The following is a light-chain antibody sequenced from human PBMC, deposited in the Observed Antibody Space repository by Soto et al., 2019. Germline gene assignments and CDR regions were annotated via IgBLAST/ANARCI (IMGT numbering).Light chain of an antibody. CDR2: INYDGTH. CDR3: QSLGTGIQV. V-gene: IGLV4-69*01. CDR1: SGYSTYA. Sequence: QPVLTQSPAASASLGASVKLTCTLSSGYSTYAIAWHQQQSEKGPRFLMKINYDGTHSKGDGFFDRFSGSSSGAERHLTISSLQSEDEDDYYCQSLGTGIQVFGGGTQLTVL. J-gene: IGLJ3*02.